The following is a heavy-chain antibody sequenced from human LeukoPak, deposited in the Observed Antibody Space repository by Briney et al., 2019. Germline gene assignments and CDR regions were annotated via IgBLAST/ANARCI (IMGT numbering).Heavy chain of an antibody. V-gene: IGHV3-48*04. CDR2: ISSNSSKM. Sequence: TGGSLRLSCAASGFTFSGYSMNWVRQAPGRGLEWISYISSNSSKMYYADSVKGRFTISRDNAKNSVFLEMSSLRVEDTAVYYCVRDVELWGQGTLVTVSS. CDR3: VRDVEL. D-gene: IGHD1-1*01. CDR1: GFTFSGYS. J-gene: IGHJ4*02.